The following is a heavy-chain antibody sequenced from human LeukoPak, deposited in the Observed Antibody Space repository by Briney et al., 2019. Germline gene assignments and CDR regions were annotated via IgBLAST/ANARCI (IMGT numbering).Heavy chain of an antibody. D-gene: IGHD3-10*01. CDR2: IYYSGST. CDR1: GGSISSYY. V-gene: IGHV4-59*08. CDR3: ARLFGYYGSGSYYMGYYYYYYGMDV. Sequence: SETLSLTCTVSGGSISSYYWSWIRQPPGKGLEWIGYIYYSGSTNYNPSLKSRVTISVDTSKNQLSLKLSSVTAADTAVYYCARLFGYYGSGSYYMGYYYYYYGMDVWGQGTTVTVSS. J-gene: IGHJ6*02.